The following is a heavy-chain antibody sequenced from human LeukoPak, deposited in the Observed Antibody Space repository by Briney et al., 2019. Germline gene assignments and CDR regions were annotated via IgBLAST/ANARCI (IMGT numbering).Heavy chain of an antibody. CDR1: GYTFSNYW. CDR2: VYPGDSDT. CDR3: ARLPRPGYSSGWVDY. V-gene: IGHV5-51*01. J-gene: IGHJ4*02. Sequence: GESLKISCEASGYTFSNYWIGWVRQVPGQGLEWVAFVYPGDSDTRYSPSFQGQVTISADKSISTAYLQWSSLKASDTAMYYCARLPRPGYSSGWVDYWGQGTLVTVSS. D-gene: IGHD6-19*01.